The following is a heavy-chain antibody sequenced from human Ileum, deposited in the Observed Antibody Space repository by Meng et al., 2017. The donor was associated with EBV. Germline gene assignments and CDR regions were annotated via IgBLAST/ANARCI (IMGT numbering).Heavy chain of an antibody. J-gene: IGHJ4*02. CDR2: IYRSGSS. V-gene: IGHV4-39*07. CDR1: GDSISNSDHY. Sequence: QLQLQEPRPRLGKPSETLSLTCSVSGDSISNSDHYWNWIRRSPGKGLEWIASIYRSGSSYFDPSLKSRVSLSLDTSKNQFSLKLSSVTAADTALYYCARDPAYPRGLFDSWGQGILVTVSS. D-gene: IGHD3-10*01. CDR3: ARDPAYPRGLFDS.